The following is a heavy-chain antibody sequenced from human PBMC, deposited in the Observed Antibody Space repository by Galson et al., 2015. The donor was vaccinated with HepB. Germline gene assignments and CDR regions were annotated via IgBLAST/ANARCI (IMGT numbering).Heavy chain of an antibody. J-gene: IGHJ4*02. CDR1: GFTFSSYA. D-gene: IGHD5-12*01. Sequence: SLRLSCAASGFTFSSYAMNWVRQAPGKGLEWVSGIGVNDGSIYYANSVKGRFTISRDNSKNTLYLQVNGPRVEDTAIYYCAKGRPERPPEHRGYDLPDYWGQGTPVTVSS. CDR2: IGVNDGSI. V-gene: IGHV3-23*01. CDR3: AKGRPERPPEHRGYDLPDY.